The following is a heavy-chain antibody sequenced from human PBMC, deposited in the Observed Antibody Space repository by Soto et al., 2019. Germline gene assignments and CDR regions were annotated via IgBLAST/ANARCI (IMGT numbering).Heavy chain of an antibody. J-gene: IGHJ4*02. D-gene: IGHD6-19*01. CDR1: GGSISSGGYY. V-gene: IGHV4-31*03. CDR3: ASQASGWYPDY. CDR2: IFDSGTT. Sequence: QVQLQESGPGLVKPSQTLSLTCTVSGGSISSGGYYWSWLRQHPGKGLEWIGYIFDSGTTYYNPSLKSRVTISVDPSKSQFTLRLTSVTATHTAVYYCASQASGWYPDYWGQGTLVTVYS.